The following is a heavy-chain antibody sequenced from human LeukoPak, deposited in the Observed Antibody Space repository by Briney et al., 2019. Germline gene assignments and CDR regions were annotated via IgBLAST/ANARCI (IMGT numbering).Heavy chain of an antibody. D-gene: IGHD3-3*01. CDR1: GFTFSSYG. J-gene: IGHJ2*01. V-gene: IGHV3-7*01. CDR3: ARVPEYVFWSGSYWYFDL. CDR2: IKQDGSEK. Sequence: PGGSLRLSCAASGFTFSSYGMSWVRQAPGKGLEWVAHIKQDGSEKYYVDSVKGRFTISRDNAKNSLYLQMNSLRAEDTAVYYCARVPEYVFWSGSYWYFDLWGRGTLVTVSS.